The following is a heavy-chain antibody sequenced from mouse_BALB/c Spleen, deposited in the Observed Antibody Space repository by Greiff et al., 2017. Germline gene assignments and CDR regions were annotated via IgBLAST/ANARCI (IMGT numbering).Heavy chain of an antibody. V-gene: IGHV5-17*02. CDR1: GFTFSSFG. Sequence: EVQLQESGGGLVQPGGSRKLSCAASGFTFSSFGMHWVRQAPEKGLEWVAYISSGSSTIYYADTVKGRFTISRDNPKNTLFLQMTSLRSEDTAMYYCARSGEFAYWGQGTLVTVSA. CDR3: ARSGEFAY. CDR2: ISSGSSTI. J-gene: IGHJ3*01.